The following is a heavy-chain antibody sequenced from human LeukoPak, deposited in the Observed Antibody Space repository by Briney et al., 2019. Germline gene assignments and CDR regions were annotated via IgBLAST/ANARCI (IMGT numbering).Heavy chain of an antibody. CDR2: ISGSSSHT. V-gene: IGHV3-11*06. CDR3: ARFELDSGGYATNFDS. CDR1: GFSFSDYY. J-gene: IGHJ4*02. D-gene: IGHD3-22*01. Sequence: GGSLRLTCVVSGFSFSDYYMNWIRQTPGKGLEWLSYISGSSSHTLYADSVKGRFTISRDNAKNSLYLQMNSLRAEDTAVYYCARFELDSGGYATNFDSWGQGTLVTVSP.